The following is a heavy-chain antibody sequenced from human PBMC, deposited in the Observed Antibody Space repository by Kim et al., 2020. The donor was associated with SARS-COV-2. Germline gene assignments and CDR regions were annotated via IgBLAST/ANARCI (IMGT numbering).Heavy chain of an antibody. Sequence: TTYADSGKGRFTISRDNAKNTLYLQMNGLRAEDPALYYCARDVSYSRATWGQAPLVTVSS. V-gene: IGHV3-74*01. D-gene: IGHD6-19*01. J-gene: IGHJ5*02. CDR3: ARDVSYSRAT. CDR2: T.